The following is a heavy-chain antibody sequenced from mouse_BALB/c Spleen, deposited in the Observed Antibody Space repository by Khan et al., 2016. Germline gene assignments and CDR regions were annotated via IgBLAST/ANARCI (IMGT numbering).Heavy chain of an antibody. D-gene: IGHD2-4*01. Sequence: VQLKESGAELVKPGASVKLSCTVSDFNIKDTYMHWVNQRPEQGLEWIGRIDPANGNTKYDPKFQDKATITADTSSNTAYLQLSSLTSEDTAVYYCSRGVYDYELAYWGQGTLVTVSA. J-gene: IGHJ3*01. CDR1: DFNIKDTY. CDR2: IDPANGNT. CDR3: SRGVYDYELAY. V-gene: IGHV14-3*02.